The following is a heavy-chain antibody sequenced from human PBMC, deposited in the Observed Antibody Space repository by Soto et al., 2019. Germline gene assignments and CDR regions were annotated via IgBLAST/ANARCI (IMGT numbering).Heavy chain of an antibody. V-gene: IGHV3-23*01. CDR3: AKDRRYSGYGFDX. CDR2: ISCSGGGT. Sequence: WGSLILSFEASGFSFSDYAMNWVRQTPGKGLEWVSAISCSGGGTYYADSVKVRFTISRDNAKNTLYLHLSGLRVEDTAIYYCAKDRRYSGYGFDXWGQGILVTVSX. D-gene: IGHD5-12*01. J-gene: IGHJ4*02. CDR1: GFSFSDYA.